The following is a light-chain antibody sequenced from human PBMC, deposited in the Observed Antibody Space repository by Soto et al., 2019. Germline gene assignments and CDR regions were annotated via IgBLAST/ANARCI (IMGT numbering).Light chain of an antibody. J-gene: IGKJ1*01. CDR2: TAS. CDR3: QQYNSQST. V-gene: IGKV1-5*03. Sequence: DLQMTQSPSTLSASVGDSVTITCRASQSISSWLAWYQQKPGKAPKLLIYTASNLESGVPSRFRGSGSGTEFTLTITSLQPDDFATYYCQQYNSQSTFGQGNKGAIK. CDR1: QSISSW.